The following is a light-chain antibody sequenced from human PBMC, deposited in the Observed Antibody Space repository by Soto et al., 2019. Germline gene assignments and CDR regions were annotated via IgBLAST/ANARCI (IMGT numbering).Light chain of an antibody. J-gene: IGKJ1*01. Sequence: DSVMTPSPDALVVSLCGRATINCKSSQRVLYSSKNKRYLAWYQQKPGQPPKLLIYRASTRESGVPERFSGSGSGTDFTLTISSLQAEDVEVYYCQQYYSNPPTFGQGTKVDIK. CDR1: QRVLYSSKNKRY. V-gene: IGKV4-1*01. CDR3: QQYYSNPPT. CDR2: RAS.